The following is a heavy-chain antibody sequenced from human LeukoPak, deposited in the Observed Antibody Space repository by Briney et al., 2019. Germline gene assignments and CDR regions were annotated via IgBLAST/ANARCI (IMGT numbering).Heavy chain of an antibody. CDR2: ISAHNYNT. Sequence: ASVKVSCKASGYTFLNYDFTWVRQAPGQGLEWMGWISAHNYNTKYAQRFQGRVTMTADTSTTTAYMELRSLRSDDTAVYYCARVADYGSGSHLFDYWGQGTLVAASS. CDR3: ARVADYGSGSHLFDY. J-gene: IGHJ4*02. D-gene: IGHD3-10*01. V-gene: IGHV1-18*01. CDR1: GYTFLNYD.